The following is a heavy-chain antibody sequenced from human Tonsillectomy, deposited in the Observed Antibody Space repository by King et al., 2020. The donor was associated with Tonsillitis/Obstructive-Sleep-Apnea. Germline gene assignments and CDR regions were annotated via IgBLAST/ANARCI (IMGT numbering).Heavy chain of an antibody. CDR3: ARDRVHWYQLLLGDNWFDP. V-gene: IGHV3-30*04. Sequence: VQLVESGGGVVQPGRSLRLSCAASGFTFSSYAMHWVRQAPGKGLEWVAVISYDGSNKYYADSVKGRFTISRDNSKNTLYLQMNSLRAEDTAVYYCARDRVHWYQLLLGDNWFDPWGREPWSPSPQ. D-gene: IGHD2-2*01. CDR2: ISYDGSNK. CDR1: GFTFSSYA. J-gene: IGHJ5*02.